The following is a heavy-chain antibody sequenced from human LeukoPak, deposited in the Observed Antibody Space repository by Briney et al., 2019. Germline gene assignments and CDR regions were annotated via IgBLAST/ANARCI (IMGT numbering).Heavy chain of an antibody. J-gene: IGHJ4*02. Sequence: GGSLRLSCAASGFTFSSYAMSWVRQAPGKGLEWVSVISGSGANTYYADSVKGRFTISRDNSKNTLYLQMNSLRAEDTAVYYCAKGGKWDVTPFDYWGQGTLVTVSS. CDR2: ISGSGANT. CDR1: GFTFSSYA. D-gene: IGHD1-26*01. CDR3: AKGGKWDVTPFDY. V-gene: IGHV3-23*01.